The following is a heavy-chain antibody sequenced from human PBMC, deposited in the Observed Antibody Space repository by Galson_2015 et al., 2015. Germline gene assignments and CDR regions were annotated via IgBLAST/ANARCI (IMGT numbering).Heavy chain of an antibody. CDR2: ISSSSSYI. J-gene: IGHJ4*02. CDR3: AIAIGYSGSRGPYYFDY. CDR1: GFTFSSYS. D-gene: IGHD5-12*01. Sequence: SLRLSCAASGFTFSSYSMNWVRQAPGKGLEWVSSISSSSSYIYYADSVKGRFTISRDNAKNSLYLQMNSLRAEDTAVYYCAIAIGYSGSRGPYYFDYWGQGSLV. V-gene: IGHV3-21*01.